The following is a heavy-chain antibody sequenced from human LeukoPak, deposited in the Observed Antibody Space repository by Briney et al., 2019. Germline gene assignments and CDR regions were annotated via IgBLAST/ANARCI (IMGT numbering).Heavy chain of an antibody. CDR1: GFTFYSYE. J-gene: IGHJ4*02. Sequence: GGSLRLSCAASGFTFYSYEMNWVRQAPGKGLEWVSHISSSGYTIYYADSVKGRFTISRDNAKNSLYLQMNSLRAEDTAVYFCARDGEAFGWNYAFDYWGQGTLVTVSS. CDR3: ARDGEAFGWNYAFDY. CDR2: ISSSGYTI. D-gene: IGHD1-7*01. V-gene: IGHV3-48*03.